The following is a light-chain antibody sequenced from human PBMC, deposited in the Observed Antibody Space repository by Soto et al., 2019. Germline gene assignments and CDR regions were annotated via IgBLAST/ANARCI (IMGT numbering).Light chain of an antibody. CDR1: SSDVGGYHY. J-gene: IGLJ2*01. CDR2: DVN. Sequence: QSALTQPRSVSGSPGQSVTLSCTGTSSDVGGYHYVSWYQHHPGKAPKIIIYDVNKRPSGVPDRFSGSKSGNTASLTISGLQTEDEADYYCCSYARSYTLVFGGGTKVTVL. CDR3: CSYARSYTLV. V-gene: IGLV2-11*01.